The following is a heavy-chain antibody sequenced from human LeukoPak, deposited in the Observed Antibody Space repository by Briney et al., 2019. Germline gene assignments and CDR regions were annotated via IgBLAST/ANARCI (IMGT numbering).Heavy chain of an antibody. CDR3: ARDSYGNSGYYYVSDY. CDR1: GFTFSSYS. D-gene: IGHD3-22*01. CDR2: ISSSSTTI. J-gene: IGHJ4*02. Sequence: PVGSLRLSCAASGFTFSSYSPSWVRQAPRKGLEWVSYISSSSTTIYYADSVKGRFTISRDNAKNSLYLQMNSLRDEDTAMYYCARDSYGNSGYYYVSDYWGQGTLVTVSS. V-gene: IGHV3-48*02.